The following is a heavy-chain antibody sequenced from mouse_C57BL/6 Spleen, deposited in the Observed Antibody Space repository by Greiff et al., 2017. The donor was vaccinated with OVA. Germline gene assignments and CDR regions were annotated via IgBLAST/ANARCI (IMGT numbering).Heavy chain of an antibody. J-gene: IGHJ1*03. CDR3: ARRDRGYFDV. CDR1: GYAFSSYW. CDR2: IYPGDGDT. Sequence: QVHVKQSGAELVKPGASVEISCKASGYAFSSYWMNWVKQRPGKGLEWIGQIYPGDGDTNYNGKFKGKATLTADKSSSTAYMQLSSLTSEDSAVYFCARRDRGYFDVWGTGTTVTVSS. V-gene: IGHV1-80*01.